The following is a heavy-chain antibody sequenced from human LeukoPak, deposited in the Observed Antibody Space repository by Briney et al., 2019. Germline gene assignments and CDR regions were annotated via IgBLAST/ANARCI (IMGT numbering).Heavy chain of an antibody. J-gene: IGHJ5*02. D-gene: IGHD6-19*01. CDR1: GFTFSSNG. CDR3: ARGADTGYSSDS. CDR2: INSDARST. V-gene: IGHV3-74*01. Sequence: GGSLRLSCEASGFTFSSNGMHWVRHAPGKGLVWVSRINSDARSTSYADSVKGRFTISRDNAKNTLYLQMNSLRAEDTAVYYCARGADTGYSSDSWGQGTLVTVSS.